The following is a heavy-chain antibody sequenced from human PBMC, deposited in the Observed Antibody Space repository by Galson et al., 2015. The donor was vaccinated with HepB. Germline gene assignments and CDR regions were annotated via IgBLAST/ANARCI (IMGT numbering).Heavy chain of an antibody. D-gene: IGHD3-22*01. J-gene: IGHJ4*02. V-gene: IGHV3-23*01. CDR2: ISGSGGST. CDR3: AKESHLSSGWWFDY. CDR1: GFNFSSYA. Sequence: SLRLSCAASGFNFSSYAMSWVRQTPGKGLEWVSGISGSGGSTYYADSVKGRFTISRDNSKNTLYLQMNSLRAEDTAVYYCAKESHLSSGWWFDYWGQGALVTVSS.